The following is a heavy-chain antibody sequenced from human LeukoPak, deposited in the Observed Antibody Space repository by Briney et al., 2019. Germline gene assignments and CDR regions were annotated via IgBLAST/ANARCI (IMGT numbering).Heavy chain of an antibody. CDR2: IGAGGTFT. CDR1: GFTFSSYA. V-gene: IGHV3-23*01. CDR3: ARSWRPDPFDY. D-gene: IGHD3-3*01. Sequence: PGGSLRLSCTASGFTFSSYAMNWVRQAPGKGLEWVSGIGAGGTFTYYADSVKGRFTISRDNSRNTLYLQVNSLRADDTAVYYCARSWRPDPFDYWGQGTLVTVSS. J-gene: IGHJ4*02.